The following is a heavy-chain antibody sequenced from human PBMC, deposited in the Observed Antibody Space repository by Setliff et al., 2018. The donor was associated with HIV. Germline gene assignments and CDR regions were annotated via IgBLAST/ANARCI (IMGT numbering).Heavy chain of an antibody. Sequence: GGSLRLSCAASGFTFSDYYMSWIRQAPGKGLEWVAVISYDGSDKYYADSVKGRFTISRDNAKNSLYLQMNGLRAEDTAVYYCARDPGITAKPFYFDCWGQGTQVTVSS. CDR3: ARDPGITAKPFYFDC. V-gene: IGHV3-30*03. CDR2: ISYDGSDK. J-gene: IGHJ4*02. CDR1: GFTFSDYY. D-gene: IGHD1-20*01.